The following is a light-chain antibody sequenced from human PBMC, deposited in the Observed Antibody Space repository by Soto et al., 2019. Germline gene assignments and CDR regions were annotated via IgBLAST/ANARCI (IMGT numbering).Light chain of an antibody. J-gene: IGKJ4*01. Sequence: TPSQGTMSASRGGIVFGCRRASQSVNHNLVWYHHKPAQSPSLLIYGASSRATGIPDRFSGSGSRTAFTLTVRRLEPEDFALYSCQQRSNWHPLTFGGGTKVDIK. CDR3: QQRSNWHPLT. CDR2: GAS. CDR1: QSVNHN. V-gene: IGKV3D-20*02.